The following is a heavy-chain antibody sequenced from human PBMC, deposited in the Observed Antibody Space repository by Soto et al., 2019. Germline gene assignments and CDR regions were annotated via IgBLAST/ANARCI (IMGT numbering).Heavy chain of an antibody. J-gene: IGHJ6*02. CDR3: AREPGYSSGWYRVYYFYGMDV. D-gene: IGHD6-19*01. V-gene: IGHV3-11*01. Sequence: PGGSLRLSCAASGFTFSDYYMSWIRQAPGKGLAWVSYISSSGSTIYYADSVKGRFTISRDNAKKSLYLQMNSLRAEDTAVYYCAREPGYSSGWYRVYYFYGMDVWGQGTTVTVSS. CDR1: GFTFSDYY. CDR2: ISSSGSTI.